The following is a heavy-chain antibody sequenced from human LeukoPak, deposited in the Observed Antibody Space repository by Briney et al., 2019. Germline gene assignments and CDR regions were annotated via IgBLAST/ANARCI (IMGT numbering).Heavy chain of an antibody. CDR3: ARVGSEDVFDI. V-gene: IGHV1-69*01. Sequence: SVKVSCKASGGTFSSYAITWVRQAPGQGLDWMGGIIPIFGTASYAQIFQGRVTITADEPTRTAYMELSSLRSEDTAVYYCARVGSEDVFDIWGQGTMVTVSS. CDR1: GGTFSSYA. J-gene: IGHJ3*02. CDR2: IIPIFGTA. D-gene: IGHD6-6*01.